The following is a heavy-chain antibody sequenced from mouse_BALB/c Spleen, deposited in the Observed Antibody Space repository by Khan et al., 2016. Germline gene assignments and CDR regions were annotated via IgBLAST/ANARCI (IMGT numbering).Heavy chain of an antibody. D-gene: IGHD2-13*01. Sequence: QIQLVQSGPELKKPGETVKISCKASEYTFTNYGMNWVKQAPGKGLKWMGWINTNTGEPTYAEEFKGRFAFSLEASASTAYLRINNLKNKDSATYFCARTGDYPYYAMDYWGQGTSVTVSS. CDR3: ARTGDYPYYAMDY. CDR2: INTNTGEP. V-gene: IGHV9-3*02. CDR1: EYTFTNYG. J-gene: IGHJ4*01.